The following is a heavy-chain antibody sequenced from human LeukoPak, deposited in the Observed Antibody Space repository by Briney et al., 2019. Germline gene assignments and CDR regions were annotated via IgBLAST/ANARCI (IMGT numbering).Heavy chain of an antibody. CDR1: GGSISSYS. V-gene: IGHV4-4*07. CDR3: ARTVVTLDWYFDL. D-gene: IGHD4-23*01. J-gene: IGHJ2*01. Sequence: SETLSLTCSVSGGSISSYSWNWIRQPAGKGLEWVGRFYTSGTTNYNPSLKSRVTMSIDTSKNQVSLKMRSVTAADTAVYYCARTVVTLDWYFDLWGRGTLVSVSS. CDR2: FYTSGTT.